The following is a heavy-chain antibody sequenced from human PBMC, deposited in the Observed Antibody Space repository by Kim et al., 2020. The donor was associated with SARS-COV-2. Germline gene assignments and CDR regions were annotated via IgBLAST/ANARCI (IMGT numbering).Heavy chain of an antibody. CDR3: ARKRRGMTVFDY. CDR2: INHSGST. V-gene: IGHV4-34*01. CDR1: GGSFSGYY. Sequence: SETLSLTCAVYGGSFSGYYWSWIRQPPGKGLEWIGEINHSGSTNYNPSLKSRVTISVDTSKNQFSLKLSSVTAADTAVYYCARKRRGMTVFDYWGQGTLV. J-gene: IGHJ4*02. D-gene: IGHD3-10*01.